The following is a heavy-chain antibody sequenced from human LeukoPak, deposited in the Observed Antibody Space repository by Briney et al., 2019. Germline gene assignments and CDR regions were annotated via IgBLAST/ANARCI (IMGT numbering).Heavy chain of an antibody. J-gene: IGHJ4*02. CDR2: IYYSGST. V-gene: IGHV4-30-4*08. CDR1: GGSICSGDYY. Sequence: PSQTLSVTCTVSGGSICSGDYYWSWIRQPPGRGLEWIGYIYYSGSTYYNPSLKSRVTISVDTSKNQFSLKLSSVTAADTAVYYCARIAVAIDYWGQGTLVTVSS. D-gene: IGHD6-19*01. CDR3: ARIAVAIDY.